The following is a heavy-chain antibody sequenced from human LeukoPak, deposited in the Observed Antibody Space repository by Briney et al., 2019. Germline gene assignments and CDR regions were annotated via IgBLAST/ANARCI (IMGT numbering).Heavy chain of an antibody. V-gene: IGHV1-18*01. Sequence: AASVKVSCKASGYTFNDYGISWVRRAPGQGLEWMGWISAHDGNTNYGQRHQGRLTMTIDTSTSTAYMELRSLTSDDTAVYFCARDRSRAYQEIKDFEVWGQGTRVTVSS. CDR1: GYTFNDYG. J-gene: IGHJ4*02. CDR2: ISAHDGNT. D-gene: IGHD6-25*01. CDR3: ARDRSRAYQEIKDFEV.